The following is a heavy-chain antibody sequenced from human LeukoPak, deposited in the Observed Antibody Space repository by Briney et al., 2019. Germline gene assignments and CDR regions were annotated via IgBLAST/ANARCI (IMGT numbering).Heavy chain of an antibody. V-gene: IGHV4-4*07. D-gene: IGHD4-23*01. CDR2: IYTSGST. CDR1: GGSISSYY. CDR3: ARFPLMTTVGNDAFDI. J-gene: IGHJ3*02. Sequence: SETLSLTCTVSGGSISSYYWSWIRQPAGKGLEWIGRIYTSGSTNYNPSLKSRVTMSVDTSKNQFSLKLSSVTAADTAVYYCARFPLMTTVGNDAFDIWGQGTMVTVSS.